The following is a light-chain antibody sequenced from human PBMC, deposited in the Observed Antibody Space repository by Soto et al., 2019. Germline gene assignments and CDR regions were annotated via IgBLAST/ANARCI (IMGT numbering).Light chain of an antibody. CDR3: HQFCSPYT. V-gene: IGKV3-20*01. CDR2: GAS. Sequence: EIVLTQSPGTLSLSPGERATLSCWASQSVSSSYLAWYQHKPGQAPRLLIYGASIRATDIPDRFSGSGSGTDFTLTISRLEPEDFAVYYCHQFCSPYTFGQGTKLEIK. J-gene: IGKJ2*01. CDR1: QSVSSSY.